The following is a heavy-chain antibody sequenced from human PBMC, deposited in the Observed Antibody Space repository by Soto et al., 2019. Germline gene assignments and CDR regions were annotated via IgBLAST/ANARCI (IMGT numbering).Heavy chain of an antibody. CDR3: SIDPHSSCTSYYSHS. D-gene: IGHD6-6*01. J-gene: IGHJ4*01. CDR2: ISAYDGKT. Sequence: GAAVKVSCKTSGYTFNTNGINWVRQAPGQGLELMGWISAYDGKTTYAEKFQGRVTLTTNTSTSTAYTKLRSLRSDDTGIYYCSIDPHSSCTSYYSHSRGHAIPVT. V-gene: IGHV1-18*01. CDR1: GYTFNTNG.